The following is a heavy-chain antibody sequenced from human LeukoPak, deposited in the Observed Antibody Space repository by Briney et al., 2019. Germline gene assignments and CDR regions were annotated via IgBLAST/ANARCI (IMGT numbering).Heavy chain of an antibody. CDR1: GYTFTGYY. D-gene: IGHD3-10*01. CDR2: INPNSGGT. J-gene: IGHJ3*02. Sequence: ASVKVSCKASGYTFTGYYMHWVRQAPGQGLEWMGWINPNSGGTNYAQKFQGRVTMTRDTSISTAYMELSRLRSDDTAVYYCARDRRGVVRGVIISYAFDIWGQGTMVTVSS. CDR3: ARDRRGVVRGVIISYAFDI. V-gene: IGHV1-2*02.